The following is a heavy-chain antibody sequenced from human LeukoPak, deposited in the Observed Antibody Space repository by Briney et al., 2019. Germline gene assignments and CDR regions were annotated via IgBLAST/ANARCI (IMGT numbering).Heavy chain of an antibody. D-gene: IGHD6-19*01. Sequence: SETLSLTCTVSGGSISSYYWSWIRQPPGKGLEWIGYIYYSGSTNYNPSLKSRVTISVDTPKNQFSLKLSSVTAADTAVYYCAREGYSSGWFDYWGQGTLVTVSS. CDR2: IYYSGST. CDR3: AREGYSSGWFDY. CDR1: GGSISSYY. V-gene: IGHV4-59*01. J-gene: IGHJ4*02.